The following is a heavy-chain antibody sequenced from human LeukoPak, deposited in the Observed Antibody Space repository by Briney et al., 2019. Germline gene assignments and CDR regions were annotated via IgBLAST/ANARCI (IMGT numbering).Heavy chain of an antibody. D-gene: IGHD4-17*01. V-gene: IGHV4-59*01. J-gene: IGHJ6*02. CDR2: IYYSGST. CDR1: GGSISSYY. Sequence: SETLSLTCTVSGGSISSYYWIWIRQPPGKGLEWIGYIYYSGSTNYSPSLKSRVTISVDTSKNQFSLKLRSVTAADTAVYYCARAGTYGDYVQYYSYCGMDVWGQGTTVTVSS. CDR3: ARAGTYGDYVQYYSYCGMDV.